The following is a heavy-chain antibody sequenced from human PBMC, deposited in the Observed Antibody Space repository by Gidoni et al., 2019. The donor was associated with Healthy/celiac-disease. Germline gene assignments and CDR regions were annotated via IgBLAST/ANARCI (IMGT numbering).Heavy chain of an antibody. J-gene: IGHJ3*02. D-gene: IGHD6-6*01. V-gene: IGHV5-51*03. CDR2: IYPGDSDT. CDR1: GYSFTSYW. CDR3: ARLRGRIAARRNDAFDI. Sequence: EVQLVQSGAAVKKPGESLKISCKGSGYSFTSYWIGWVRQMPGKGLEWMGIIYPGDSDTRYSPSFQGQVTISADKSISTAYLQWSSLKASDTAMYYCARLRGRIAARRNDAFDIWGQGTMVTVSS.